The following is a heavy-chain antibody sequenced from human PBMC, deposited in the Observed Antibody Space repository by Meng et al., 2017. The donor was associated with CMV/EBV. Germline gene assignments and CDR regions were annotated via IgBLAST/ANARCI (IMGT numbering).Heavy chain of an antibody. V-gene: IGHV1-46*01. CDR1: GCTFTSYY. Sequence: GESLKISCKASGCTFTSYYMHWVRQAPGQGLEWMGIINPSGGSTSYAQKFQGRVTMTRDTSTSTVYMELSSLRSEDTAVYYCARSPYYYGMDVWGQGTTVTVSS. J-gene: IGHJ6*02. CDR2: INPSGGST. CDR3: ARSPYYYGMDV.